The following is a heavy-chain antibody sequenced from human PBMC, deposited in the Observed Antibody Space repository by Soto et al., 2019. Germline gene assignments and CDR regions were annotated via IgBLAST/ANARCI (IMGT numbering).Heavy chain of an antibody. CDR1: GLSINSANW. D-gene: IGHD2-15*01. J-gene: IGHJ3*02. CDR2: IYHSGST. Sequence: QMHLQESGPGLVKPSATLSLTCTASGLSINSANWWTWVRQSPGKGLEWIGEIYHSGSTNFNPSLKSRVTIAVDNSKNKSYLELTSVTAADTAVYYCGRYCGGGSCYLGAFDIWGQGTVVTVSS. CDR3: GRYCGGGSCYLGAFDI. V-gene: IGHV4-4*02.